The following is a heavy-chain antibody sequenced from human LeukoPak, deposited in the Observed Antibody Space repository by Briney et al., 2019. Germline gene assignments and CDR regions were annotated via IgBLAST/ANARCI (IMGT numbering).Heavy chain of an antibody. D-gene: IGHD2-21*01. CDR1: GFTFSSYW. V-gene: IGHV3-74*01. CDR2: INSDGSST. J-gene: IGHJ4*02. CDR3: ARGRLLPYYFDY. Sequence: AGGSLRLSCAASGFTFSSYWMHWVRQAPGKGLVWVSRINSDGSSTSYADSVKGRFTISRDNAKNTLYLQMNSLRAEDTAVYYSARGRLLPYYFDYWGQGTLVTVSS.